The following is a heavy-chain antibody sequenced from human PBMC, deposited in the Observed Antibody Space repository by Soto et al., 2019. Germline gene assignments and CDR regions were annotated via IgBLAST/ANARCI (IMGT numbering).Heavy chain of an antibody. CDR3: ASYPDQLVFYDMDV. CDR2: ISAYNGNT. Sequence: QVQLVQSGAEVKKPGASVKVSCKASGYTFTSYVISWVRQAPGQGLEWMGWISAYNGNTNYAQKLQGRVTMTTDTSTSTHYLELRSLRSDDMAVYYCASYPDQLVFYDMDVWGQGTTVTVSS. CDR1: GYTFTSYV. D-gene: IGHD6-13*01. V-gene: IGHV1-18*03. J-gene: IGHJ6*02.